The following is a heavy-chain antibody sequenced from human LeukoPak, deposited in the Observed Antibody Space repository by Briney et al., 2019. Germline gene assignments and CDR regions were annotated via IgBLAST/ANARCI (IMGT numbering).Heavy chain of an antibody. V-gene: IGHV1-46*01. D-gene: IGHD5-24*01. Sequence: ASVKVSCKASGYTFTSYYMHWVRQAPGQGLEWMGIINPSGGSTSYAQKFQGRVTMTRDTSTSTVYMELSSPRSEDTAVYYCARDHDQEMATILLDYWGQGTLVTVSS. J-gene: IGHJ4*02. CDR1: GYTFTSYY. CDR2: INPSGGST. CDR3: ARDHDQEMATILLDY.